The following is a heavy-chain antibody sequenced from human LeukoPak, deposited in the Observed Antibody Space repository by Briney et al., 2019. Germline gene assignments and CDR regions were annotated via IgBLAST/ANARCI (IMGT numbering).Heavy chain of an antibody. Sequence: SETLSLTCTVSSASISSSPYFWGWIRQSPGKGLEWIGSISYSGTTYYNPSLKSRVTISVDTSKNHFSLRLNSVTAADTAVFYCAANSADYNTLGSSYKVWGQGTLVTVSS. CDR1: SASISSSPYF. V-gene: IGHV4-39*02. J-gene: IGHJ4*02. D-gene: IGHD3-10*01. CDR3: AANSADYNTLGSSYKV. CDR2: ISYSGTT.